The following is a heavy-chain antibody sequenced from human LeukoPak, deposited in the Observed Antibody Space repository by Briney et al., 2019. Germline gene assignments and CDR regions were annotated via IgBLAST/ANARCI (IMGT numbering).Heavy chain of an antibody. CDR1: GFTFSSYA. V-gene: IGHV3-23*01. CDR2: ISGSGGST. J-gene: IGHJ4*02. Sequence: PGGSLRLSCAASGFTFSSYAMSWVRQAPGKGLEWVSAISGSGGSTYYADSVKGRFTISRDNSKNTLYLQMNSLRAEDTAVYYCAKGSYYDFWSGYQDYFDYWGQGTLVIVSS. D-gene: IGHD3-3*01. CDR3: AKGSYYDFWSGYQDYFDY.